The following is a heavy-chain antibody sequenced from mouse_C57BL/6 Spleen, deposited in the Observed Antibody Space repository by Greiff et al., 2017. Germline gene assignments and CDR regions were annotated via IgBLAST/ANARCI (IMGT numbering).Heavy chain of an antibody. CDR2: ISSGSTAI. V-gene: IGHV5-17*01. J-gene: IGHJ1*03. Sequence: DVMLVESGGGLVKPGGSLKLSCAASGFTFSDYGMHWVRQAPEKGLDWVAFISSGSTAIYYADPVKGRFTISRDNATHTLFLQRPSLGSDDTAMYYCARRGTSEYFDVWATGTTVTVSS. D-gene: IGHD3-1*01. CDR3: ARRGTSEYFDV. CDR1: GFTFSDYG.